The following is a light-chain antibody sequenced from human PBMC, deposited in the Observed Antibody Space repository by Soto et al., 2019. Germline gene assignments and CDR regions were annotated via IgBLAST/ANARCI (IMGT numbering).Light chain of an antibody. J-gene: IGKJ1*01. CDR2: SAS. CDR3: QQANSFPWT. CDR1: QGINTW. Sequence: DIQMTQSPSLVSASVGDRVAITCRASQGINTWLVWYQQKPGKAPQLLIYSASSLQSGVPSRFSGSGSGTDFTLTICSLQPEDFATYYCQQANSFPWTFGQGTKVEVK. V-gene: IGKV1-12*02.